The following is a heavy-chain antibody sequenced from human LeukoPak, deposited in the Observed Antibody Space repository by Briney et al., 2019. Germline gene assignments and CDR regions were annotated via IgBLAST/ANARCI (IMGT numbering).Heavy chain of an antibody. CDR3: ARGLVYYDSSGPAFDI. D-gene: IGHD3-22*01. CDR1: GGTFSSYA. J-gene: IGHJ3*02. V-gene: IGHV1-69*05. Sequence: SVEVSCKASGGTFSSYAISWVRQAPGQGLEWMGGIIPIFGTANYAQKFQGRVTITTDESTSTAYMELSSLRSEDTAVYYCARGLVYYDSSGPAFDIWGQGTMVTVSS. CDR2: IIPIFGTA.